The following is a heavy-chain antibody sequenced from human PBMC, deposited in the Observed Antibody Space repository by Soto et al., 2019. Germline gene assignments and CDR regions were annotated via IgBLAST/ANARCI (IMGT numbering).Heavy chain of an antibody. CDR1: GFSLSTSGVG. J-gene: IGHJ4*02. CDR3: AHTLVVVTAIPFDY. Sequence: QITSKESGPTLVKPTQTLTLTYTFSGFSLSTSGVGVGWIRQPPGKALEWLALIYWDDDKRYSPSLKSRLTITKDTSKNQVVLTMTNMDPVDTATYYCAHTLVVVTAIPFDYWGQGTLVTVSS. V-gene: IGHV2-5*02. CDR2: IYWDDDK. D-gene: IGHD2-21*02.